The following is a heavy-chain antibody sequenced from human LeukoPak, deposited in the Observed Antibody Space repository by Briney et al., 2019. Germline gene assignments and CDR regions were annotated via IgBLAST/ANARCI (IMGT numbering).Heavy chain of an antibody. CDR1: GYTFTSYG. J-gene: IGHJ6*02. CDR3: ARGGRSLRFLEWFSYYYYGMDV. Sequence: GASVKVSCKASGYTFTSYGISWVRQAPGQGLEWMGWISAYNGNTNYAQKLQGRVTMTTDTSTSTAYMELRSLRSDDTAVYYCARGGRSLRFLEWFSYYYYGMDVWGQGTTVTVSS. CDR2: ISAYNGNT. D-gene: IGHD3-3*01. V-gene: IGHV1-18*01.